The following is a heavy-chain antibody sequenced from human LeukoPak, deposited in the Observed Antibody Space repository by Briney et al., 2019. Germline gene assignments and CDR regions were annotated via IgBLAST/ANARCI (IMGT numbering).Heavy chain of an antibody. CDR1: GFTFSNYN. CDR2: IGESGSHV. Sequence: PGGSLRLSCAASGFTFSNYNMYWVRQAPGKGLEWISFIGESGSHVYYADSMKGRFTISRDNAKNSLYLQMNSLRAEDTAVYYCARGIRQYAKSYFDYWGQGSLVTVSS. CDR3: ARGIRQYAKSYFDY. D-gene: IGHD4-11*01. V-gene: IGHV3-21*04. J-gene: IGHJ4*02.